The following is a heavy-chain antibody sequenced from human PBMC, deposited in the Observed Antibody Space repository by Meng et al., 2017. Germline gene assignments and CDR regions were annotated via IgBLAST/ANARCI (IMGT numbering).Heavy chain of an antibody. Sequence: QVQLGESGAEVKKPGASLKVSCKASGYTFSTYEINWLRQATGQGLEWLGWMHPDRGNTDYAQNFQGRVIMTRDTSISTAYLELTSLRSEDTAVYYCTTEVGGGPFDYWGQGTLVTVSS. V-gene: IGHV1-8*02. CDR1: GYTFSTYE. CDR2: MHPDRGNT. CDR3: TTEVGGGPFDY. J-gene: IGHJ4*02. D-gene: IGHD1-26*01.